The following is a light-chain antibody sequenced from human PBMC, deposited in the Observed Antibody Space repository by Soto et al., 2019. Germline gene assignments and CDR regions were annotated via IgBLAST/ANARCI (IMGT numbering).Light chain of an antibody. CDR2: KTS. CDR3: QQYHSFST. CDR1: QSLESW. V-gene: IGKV1-5*03. J-gene: IGKJ1*01. Sequence: DIQMTQSPSTLSASVEDRVTITCRASQSLESWLAWYQQKPGKPPKLLIYKTSILEFGVPSRFSGSGSGTLFTLTISRLQHDDFATYYCQQYHSFSTFGQGTKVEIK.